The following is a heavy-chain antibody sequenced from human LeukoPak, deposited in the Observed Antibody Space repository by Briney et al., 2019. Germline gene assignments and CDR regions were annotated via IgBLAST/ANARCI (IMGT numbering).Heavy chain of an antibody. CDR1: GYTFTGYY. Sequence: ASVKVSCKASGYTFTGYYIHWVRQAPGQGLEWMEWIYPYSGDTNYAQNFQGRVTMTRDTSISTAYMELSSLKSDDTAVYYCARDRNSGSSLDIWGQGTMLTVSS. J-gene: IGHJ3*02. CDR3: ARDRNSGSSLDI. D-gene: IGHD6-6*01. V-gene: IGHV1-2*02. CDR2: IYPYSGDT.